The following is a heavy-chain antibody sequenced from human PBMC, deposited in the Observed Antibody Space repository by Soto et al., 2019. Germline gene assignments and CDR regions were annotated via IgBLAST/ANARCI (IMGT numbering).Heavy chain of an antibody. Sequence: SETLSLTCGVSGGSISSYYWSWIRQPPGKGLEWIGYIYYSGSTNYNPSLKSRVTISVDTSKNQFSLKLSSVTAADTAVYYCARFAAAAGTQIDSWGQGTLVTVSS. J-gene: IGHJ5*01. CDR1: GGSISSYY. CDR3: ARFAAAAGTQIDS. CDR2: IYYSGST. D-gene: IGHD6-13*01. V-gene: IGHV4-59*01.